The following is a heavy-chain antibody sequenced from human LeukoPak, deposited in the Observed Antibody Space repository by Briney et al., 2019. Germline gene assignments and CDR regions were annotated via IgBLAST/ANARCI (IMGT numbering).Heavy chain of an antibody. J-gene: IGHJ6*03. CDR1: GYSISSGYY. D-gene: IGHD3-16*01. CDR3: ARDSRFSSSLGEYYYYMDV. CDR2: MYHSGNT. Sequence: SETLSLTCTVSGYSISSGYYWGWIRQPPGKGLEWIGSMYHSGNTYYNPSLKSRLTISVDTSRNQFSLKLSSVTAADTAVYYCARDSRFSSSLGEYYYYMDVWGKGTTVTVSS. V-gene: IGHV4-38-2*02.